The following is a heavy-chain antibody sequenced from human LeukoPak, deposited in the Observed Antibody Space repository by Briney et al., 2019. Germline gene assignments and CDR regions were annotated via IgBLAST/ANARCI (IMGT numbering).Heavy chain of an antibody. CDR3: ATYRVPAAIIDAFDI. D-gene: IGHD2-2*01. J-gene: IGHJ3*02. CDR1: GFTFSSYA. V-gene: IGHV3-23*01. CDR2: ISGSGGST. Sequence: GGSLRLTCAASGFTFSSYAMSWVRQAPGKGLEWVSAISGSGGSTYYADSVKGRFTISRDNSKNTLYLQMNSLRAEDTAVYYCATYRVPAAIIDAFDIWGQGAMVTISS.